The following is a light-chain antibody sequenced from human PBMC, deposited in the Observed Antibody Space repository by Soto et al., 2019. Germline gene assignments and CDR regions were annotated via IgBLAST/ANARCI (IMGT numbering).Light chain of an antibody. V-gene: IGKV1-8*01. J-gene: IGKJ1*01. Sequence: AIRMTPSPSSFSASTGDRVTINCRASQGISSYLAWYQQKPGKAPKLLIYAASTLQSGVPSRFSGSGSGTDFTLTISCLQSEDFATYYCQQYYSYPPTFGQGTKVDI. CDR2: AAS. CDR3: QQYYSYPPT. CDR1: QGISSY.